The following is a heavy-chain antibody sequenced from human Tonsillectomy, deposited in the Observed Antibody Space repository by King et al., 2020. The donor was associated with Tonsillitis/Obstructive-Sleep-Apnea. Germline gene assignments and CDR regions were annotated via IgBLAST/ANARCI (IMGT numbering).Heavy chain of an antibody. CDR2: ISYDGSNK. V-gene: IGHV3-30*18. Sequence: VQLVESGGGVVQPGRSLRLSCAASGFTFSSYGMHWVRQAPGKGLEWVAVISYDGSNKYYADSVKGRFTISRDNSKTTLYLQMNSLRAEDTAVYYCAKVPSGSYPSFDYWGQGTLVTVSS. D-gene: IGHD1-26*01. CDR1: GFTFSSYG. CDR3: AKVPSGSYPSFDY. J-gene: IGHJ4*02.